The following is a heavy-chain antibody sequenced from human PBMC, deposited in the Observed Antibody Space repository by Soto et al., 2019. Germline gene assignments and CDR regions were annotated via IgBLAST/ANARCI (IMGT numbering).Heavy chain of an antibody. D-gene: IGHD2-21*02. V-gene: IGHV3-23*01. Sequence: PGGSLRLSCAASGFTFSSYGMIWVRQAPGKXLXXVSEISGSGGSKYYADSVKGRFTIHRDNFKNTLYLQMNSLRADDTAVYYCAKVLTSAVTESLWYYYGMDVWGQGTTVTVSS. J-gene: IGHJ6*02. CDR3: AKVLTSAVTESLWYYYGMDV. CDR2: ISGSGGSK. CDR1: GFTFSSYG.